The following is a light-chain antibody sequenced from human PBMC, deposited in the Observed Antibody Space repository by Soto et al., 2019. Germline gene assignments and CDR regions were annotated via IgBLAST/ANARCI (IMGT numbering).Light chain of an antibody. CDR3: QQYNNWPRGT. J-gene: IGKJ2*02. Sequence: EIVMTQSPATLAVSPGERANLSCRASQSVSSNLAWYQQKHGQAPRLLIYGASTRTTGIPASFSGSGSGTEFTLTISSLQSEDCEVYYCQQYNNWPRGTFGQGTKLEIK. CDR2: GAS. V-gene: IGKV3-15*01. CDR1: QSVSSN.